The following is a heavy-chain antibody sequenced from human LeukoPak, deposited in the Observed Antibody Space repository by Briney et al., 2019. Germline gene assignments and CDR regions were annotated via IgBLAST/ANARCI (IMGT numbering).Heavy chain of an antibody. Sequence: GGSLRLSCAASGFTFSSYAMSWVRQAPGKGLEWVSAISSNGGSTYYADSVKGRFTISRDNSKNTLYLQMSSLRAEDTAVYYCVKDPNYDILTGPSTHWGQGTLVTVSS. J-gene: IGHJ4*02. CDR2: ISSNGGST. CDR1: GFTFSSYA. D-gene: IGHD3-9*01. V-gene: IGHV3-64D*06. CDR3: VKDPNYDILTGPSTH.